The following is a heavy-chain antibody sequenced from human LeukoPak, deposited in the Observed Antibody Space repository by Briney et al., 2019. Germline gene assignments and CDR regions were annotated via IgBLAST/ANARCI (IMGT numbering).Heavy chain of an antibody. D-gene: IGHD3-10*01. CDR1: GYTFTSYG. J-gene: IGHJ5*02. V-gene: IGHV1-18*01. Sequence: GASVKVSCKASGYTFTSYGISWVRQAPGQGLEWMGWISAYNGNTNYAQKFQGRVTMTTDTSTSTVYMELRSLTSDDTAVYYCARRRVPNEGRYYNWFDPWGQGTLVTVSS. CDR3: ARRRVPNEGRYYNWFDP. CDR2: ISAYNGNT.